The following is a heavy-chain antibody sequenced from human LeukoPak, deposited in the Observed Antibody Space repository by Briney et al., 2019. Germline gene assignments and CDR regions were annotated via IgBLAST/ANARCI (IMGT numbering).Heavy chain of an antibody. Sequence: SETLSLTCTVSGYSNSSGYYWGWIRQPPGKGLEWIGSIYHSGSTYYNPSLKSRVTISVDTSKNQFSLKLSSVTAADTAVYYCARHFSSSWYTEDYWGQGTLVTVSS. CDR3: ARHFSSSWYTEDY. J-gene: IGHJ4*02. V-gene: IGHV4-38-2*02. CDR2: IYHSGST. D-gene: IGHD6-13*01. CDR1: GYSNSSGYY.